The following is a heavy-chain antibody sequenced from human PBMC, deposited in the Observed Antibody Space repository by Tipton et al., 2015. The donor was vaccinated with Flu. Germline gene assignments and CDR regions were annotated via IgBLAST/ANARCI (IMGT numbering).Heavy chain of an antibody. CDR3: ASHSYSRGRAGH. CDR1: GYSISSGYY. Sequence: TLSLTCTVSGYSISSGYYWGWIRQPPGKGLEWIGSIDHSGTTYYNPSLKSRVTISVDTSENQFSLKLSSVTAADTAVFYCASHSYSRGRAGHWGQGTLVTVSS. CDR2: IDHSGTT. D-gene: IGHD4-11*01. J-gene: IGHJ4*02. V-gene: IGHV4-38-2*02.